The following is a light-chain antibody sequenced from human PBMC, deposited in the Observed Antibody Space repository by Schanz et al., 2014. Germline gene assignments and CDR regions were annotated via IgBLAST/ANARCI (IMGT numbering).Light chain of an antibody. J-gene: IGLJ2*01. CDR3: SSYTTINTVV. CDR1: SSDVGGYNY. CDR2: DVS. V-gene: IGLV2-14*01. Sequence: QSALTQPASVSGSPGQSITISCTGTSSDVGGYNYVSWYQQHPGKAPKVMIYDVSNRPSGVSNRFSGSKSGNTASLTISGLQAEDEADYYCSSYTTINTVVFGGGTKLTVL.